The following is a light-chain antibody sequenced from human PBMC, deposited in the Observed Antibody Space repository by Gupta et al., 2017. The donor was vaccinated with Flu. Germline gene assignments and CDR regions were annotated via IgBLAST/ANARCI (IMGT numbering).Light chain of an antibody. CDR1: QGVSSN. V-gene: IGKV3-15*01. Sequence: EIVMKQSPAILFVSRGESATLSCRASQGVSSNLAWYQQTPGQAPRLLIYGASTRATGIPARFSGRGSGKEFTLTISSLQSEVFAVYYCQQYNNWPYSFGQGTKLEIK. J-gene: IGKJ2*03. CDR3: QQYNNWPYS. CDR2: GAS.